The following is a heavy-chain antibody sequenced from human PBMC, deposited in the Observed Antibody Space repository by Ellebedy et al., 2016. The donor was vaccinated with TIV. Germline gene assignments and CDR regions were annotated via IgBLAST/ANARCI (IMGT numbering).Heavy chain of an antibody. CDR3: ARDRLNYYGGNSFDY. CDR1: GYTFTSYG. CDR2: ISGYNGNA. V-gene: IGHV1-18*04. J-gene: IGHJ4*02. Sequence: ASVKVSCKASGYTFTSYGISWVRQAPGQGLEWMGWISGYNGNANYAQKLQGRVTLTTDTSTSTAYMELSSLRSEDTAVYYCARDRLNYYGGNSFDYWGQGTLVTVSS. D-gene: IGHD4-23*01.